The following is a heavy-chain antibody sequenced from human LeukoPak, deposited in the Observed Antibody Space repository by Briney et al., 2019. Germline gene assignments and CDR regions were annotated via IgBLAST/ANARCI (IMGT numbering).Heavy chain of an antibody. CDR3: ARVVSSTSRAVDY. CDR1: GFTFSSYS. V-gene: IGHV3-21*01. CDR2: ISSSSSYI. D-gene: IGHD2-2*01. Sequence: TGGSPRLSCAASGFTFSSYSMNWVRQAPGKGLEWVSSISSSSSYIYYADSVKGRFTISRDNAKNSLYLQMNSLRAEDTAVYYCARVVSSTSRAVDYWGQGTLVTVSS. J-gene: IGHJ4*02.